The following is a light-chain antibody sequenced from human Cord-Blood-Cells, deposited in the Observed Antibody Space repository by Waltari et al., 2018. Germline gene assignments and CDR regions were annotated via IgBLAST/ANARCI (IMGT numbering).Light chain of an antibody. CDR3: QQRSNWLT. J-gene: IGKJ5*01. CDR1: QSVSSY. CDR2: DAS. V-gene: IGKV3-11*01. Sequence: EIVLTQSPATLYLSPGERATLSCRASQSVSSYLAWYQQKPGQAPRLLIYDASNRATGIPARFSGSGSGTDFTLTISSLEPEDFAVYYCQQRSNWLTFGQGTRLEIK.